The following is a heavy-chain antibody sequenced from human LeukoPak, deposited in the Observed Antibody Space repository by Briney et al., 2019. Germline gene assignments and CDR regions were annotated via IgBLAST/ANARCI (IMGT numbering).Heavy chain of an antibody. CDR1: GFTFSRYG. V-gene: IGHV3-33*01. CDR2: IWYDGGNK. D-gene: IGHD3-22*01. J-gene: IGHJ4*02. CDR3: VRGDRYDISGSFLDY. Sequence: GGSLRLSCAVSGFTFSRYGMHWVRQAPGKGLEWVAVIWYDGGNKYYLDSVKGRFTISRDNAKNTLFLQMNSLRAEDTAVYYCVRGDRYDISGSFLDYRGQGTLVTVSS.